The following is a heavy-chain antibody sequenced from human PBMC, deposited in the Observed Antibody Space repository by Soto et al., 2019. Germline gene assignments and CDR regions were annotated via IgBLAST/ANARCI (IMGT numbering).Heavy chain of an antibody. V-gene: IGHV3-23*01. CDR1: GFTISSYA. J-gene: IGHJ6*03. D-gene: IGHD4-4*01. CDR3: AKGKYSNYYYYYFGV. CDR2: ISGSGGST. Sequence: EVQLLESGGGVVQPGGSLRLSCAASGFTISSYAMTWVRQARGKGLEWVSAISGSGGSTYYADSVKGRLTISRDNSKNALYLQMISLRAEDTAVYYCAKGKYSNYYYYYFGVWGKGTTFTVSS.